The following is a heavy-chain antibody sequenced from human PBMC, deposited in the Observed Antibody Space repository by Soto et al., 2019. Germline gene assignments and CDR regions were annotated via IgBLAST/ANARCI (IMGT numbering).Heavy chain of an antibody. Sequence: QVQLQQWGAGLVKPSETLSLSCAVYGQSFSGHSWAWIRQPPGKGLEWIGEINESGSTYYNPSLKSLVTISTTTPKDHFSLKLISVSAAGIVAYFSARRSGTVAHPSGLAAVKYDYWGQGTLVNV. CDR1: GQSFSGHS. V-gene: IGHV4-34*01. J-gene: IGHJ4*02. D-gene: IGHD1-26*01. CDR3: ARRSGTVAHPSGLAAVKYDY. CDR2: INESGST.